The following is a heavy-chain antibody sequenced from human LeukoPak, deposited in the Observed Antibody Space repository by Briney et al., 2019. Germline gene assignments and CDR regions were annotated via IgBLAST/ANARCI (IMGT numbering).Heavy chain of an antibody. V-gene: IGHV3-21*01. Sequence: PGGSLRLSCAASGFTFGSYSMNWVRQAPGKGPEWVSSISSGGSYIFYPDSVKGRFTISRDNAKKLLYLQMNSLRAEDTAVYYCARSVPAAIKNDAFDIWGQGTMVTVSS. J-gene: IGHJ3*02. D-gene: IGHD2-2*02. CDR1: GFTFGSYS. CDR2: ISSGGSYI. CDR3: ARSVPAAIKNDAFDI.